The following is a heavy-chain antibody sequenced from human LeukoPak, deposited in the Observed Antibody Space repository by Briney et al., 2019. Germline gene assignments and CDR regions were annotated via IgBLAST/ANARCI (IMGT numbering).Heavy chain of an antibody. CDR1: GYTFTTYY. D-gene: IGHD4-17*01. J-gene: IGHJ4*02. CDR3: SRAPDDYGDYFDY. Sequence: ASVKVSCKASGYTFTTYYVHWVRQAPGQGLEWMGMINPRGGSTSYEQRFQGRVTMTRDTSTSTVYMELSSLRSEDTAVYYCSRAPDDYGDYFDYWGQGTLVTVSS. CDR2: INPRGGST. V-gene: IGHV1-46*01.